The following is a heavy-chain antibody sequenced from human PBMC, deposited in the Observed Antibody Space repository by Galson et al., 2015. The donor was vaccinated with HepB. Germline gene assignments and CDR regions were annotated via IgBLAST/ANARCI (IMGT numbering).Heavy chain of an antibody. J-gene: IGHJ2*01. CDR1: GYTFTSYG. D-gene: IGHD6-25*01. CDR3: ARTPIAASRLVPFSYFDL. Sequence: SVKVSCKASGYTFTSYGISWVRQAPGQGLEWMGWISAYNGNTNYAQKLQGRVTMTTDTSTSTAYMELRSLRSDDTAVYYCARTPIAASRLVPFSYFDLWGRGTLVTVSS. CDR2: ISAYNGNT. V-gene: IGHV1-18*01.